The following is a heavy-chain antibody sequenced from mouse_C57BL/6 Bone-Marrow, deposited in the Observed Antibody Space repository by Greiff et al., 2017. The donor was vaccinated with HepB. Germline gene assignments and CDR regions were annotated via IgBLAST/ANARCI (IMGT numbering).Heavy chain of an antibody. V-gene: IGHV2-2*01. Sequence: VKLVESGPGLVQPSQSLSITCTVSGFSLTSYGVHWVRQSPGKGLEWLGVIWSGGSTDYNAAFISRLSISKDNSKSKVFFKMNSRQDDDTAIYYCARYGSQYYFDYWGKGTTLTVSS. D-gene: IGHD1-1*01. J-gene: IGHJ2*01. CDR2: IWSGGST. CDR3: ARYGSQYYFDY. CDR1: GFSLTSYG.